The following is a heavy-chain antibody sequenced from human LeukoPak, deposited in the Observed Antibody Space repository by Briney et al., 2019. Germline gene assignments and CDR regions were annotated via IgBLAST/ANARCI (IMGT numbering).Heavy chain of an antibody. CDR2: INSDGSWT. V-gene: IGHV3-74*01. CDR1: GNYW. Sequence: GGSLRLSCAASGNYWMNWVRQVPGKGLVWVSHINSDGSWTSYADSVKGRFTISKDDAKNTVYLQMNSLRAEDTAVYYCVSFYETYWGRGTLVTVSS. D-gene: IGHD2/OR15-2a*01. CDR3: VSFYETY. J-gene: IGHJ4*02.